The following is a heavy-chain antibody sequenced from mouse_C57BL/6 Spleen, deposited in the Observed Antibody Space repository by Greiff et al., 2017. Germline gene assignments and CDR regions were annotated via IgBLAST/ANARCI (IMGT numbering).Heavy chain of an antibody. V-gene: IGHV1-53*01. Sequence: QVHVKQPGTELVKPGASVKLSCKASGYTFTSYWMHWVKPRPGQGLEWIGNINPSNGGTNYNEKFKSKATLTVDKSSSTAYMQLSSLTSEDSAVYYCARDYYAPYYFDYWGQGTTLTVSS. CDR1: GYTFTSYW. D-gene: IGHD1-1*01. J-gene: IGHJ2*01. CDR3: ARDYYAPYYFDY. CDR2: INPSNGGT.